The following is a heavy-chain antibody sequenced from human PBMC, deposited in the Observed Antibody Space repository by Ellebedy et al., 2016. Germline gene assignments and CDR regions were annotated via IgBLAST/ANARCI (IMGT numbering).Heavy chain of an antibody. Sequence: SETLSLXXTVSGGSITSNSYYWGWIRQPPGKGLEWIGSFYHSGSTNYNPSLKSRVTISIDTSKNQFSLKLSSVTAADTAAYYCARVVLGSSSWYSAPYYYGMDVWGQGTTVTVSS. D-gene: IGHD6-13*01. CDR3: ARVVLGSSSWYSAPYYYGMDV. V-gene: IGHV4-39*07. CDR1: GGSITSNSYY. CDR2: FYHSGST. J-gene: IGHJ6*02.